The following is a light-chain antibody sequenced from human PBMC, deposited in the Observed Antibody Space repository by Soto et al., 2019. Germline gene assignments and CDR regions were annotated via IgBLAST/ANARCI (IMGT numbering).Light chain of an antibody. J-gene: IGLJ2*01. CDR3: SSYAGSNNVV. V-gene: IGLV2-8*01. CDR2: EVT. Sequence: QSVLTQPASVSGSPGQSITISCTGTSSDVGGYNYVSWYQQHPGKAPKLMIYEVTKRPSGVPDRFSGSKSDNTASLTVSGLQAEDEADYYCSSYAGSNNVVFGGGTKLTVL. CDR1: SSDVGGYNY.